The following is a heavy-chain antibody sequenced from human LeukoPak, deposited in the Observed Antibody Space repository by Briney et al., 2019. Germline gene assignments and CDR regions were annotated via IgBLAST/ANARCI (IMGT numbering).Heavy chain of an antibody. Sequence: GGSLRLSCAGSGFTLSSYSMNWVREAPGKGLEWVSSISSSSYIYYADSVKGRFTISRDNDNNSLYLQTNSLRAEDTAGYYCARDDRRMDEAFDIWGQGTMVTVSS. CDR3: ARDDRRMDEAFDI. V-gene: IGHV3-21*01. J-gene: IGHJ3*02. D-gene: IGHD2-8*01. CDR1: GFTLSSYS. CDR2: ISSSSYI.